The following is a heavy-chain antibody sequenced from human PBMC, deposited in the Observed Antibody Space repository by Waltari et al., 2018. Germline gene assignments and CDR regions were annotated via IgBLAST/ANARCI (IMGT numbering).Heavy chain of an antibody. CDR3: ARPGRSYCSSTSCPPHY. V-gene: IGHV1-69*13. CDR2: IIPIFGTA. Sequence: QVQLVQSGAEVKTPGSSVKVSCKASGGTFSSYAISWVRQAPGQGLEWMGGIIPIFGTANYAQKFQGRVTITADESTSTAYMELSSLRSEDTAVYYCARPGRSYCSSTSCPPHYWGQGTLVTVSS. CDR1: GGTFSSYA. J-gene: IGHJ4*02. D-gene: IGHD2-2*01.